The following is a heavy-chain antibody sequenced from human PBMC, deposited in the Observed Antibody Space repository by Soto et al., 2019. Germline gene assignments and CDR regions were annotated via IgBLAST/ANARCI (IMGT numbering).Heavy chain of an antibody. CDR1: GGSMSPYY. V-gene: IGHV4-59*08. Sequence: QVQVKESGPGLVKPSETLSLTCTVSGGSMSPYYWSWIRQAPGKGLEWIANIYYRGNTNYNPSLESRVTISVDTSKNQCSLKLNSMTAADTAVYYCARHSKKTGDFDYYYGMDVWGQGTTVTVSS. D-gene: IGHD7-27*01. CDR3: ARHSKKTGDFDYYYGMDV. J-gene: IGHJ6*02. CDR2: IYYRGNT.